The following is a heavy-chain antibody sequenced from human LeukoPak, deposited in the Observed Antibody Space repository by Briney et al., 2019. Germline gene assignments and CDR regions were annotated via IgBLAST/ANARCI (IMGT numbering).Heavy chain of an antibody. CDR1: GGTFSSYA. J-gene: IGHJ3*02. CDR2: IIPILGIA. D-gene: IGHD6-13*01. V-gene: IGHV1-69*04. CDR3: ARGGYSSSSDGFDI. Sequence: GASVKVSCKASGGTFSSYAISWVRQAPGQGLEWMGRIIPILGIANYAQKFQGRVTITADKSTSTAYMELSSLRSEGTAVYYCARGGYSSSSDGFDIWGQGTMVTVSS.